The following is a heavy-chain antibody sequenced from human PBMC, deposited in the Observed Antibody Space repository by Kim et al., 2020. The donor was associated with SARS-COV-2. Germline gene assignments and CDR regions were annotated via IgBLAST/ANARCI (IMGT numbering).Heavy chain of an antibody. CDR1: GGSISSSSYY. CDR2: IYYSGST. J-gene: IGHJ4*02. Sequence: SETLSLTCTVSGGSISSSSYYWGWIRQPPGKGLEWIGSIYYSGSTYYNPSLKSRVTISVDTSKNQFSLKLSSVTAADTAVYYCASPSDSYGYGPFDYWGQGTLVTVSS. CDR3: ASPSDSYGYGPFDY. D-gene: IGHD5-18*01. V-gene: IGHV4-39*01.